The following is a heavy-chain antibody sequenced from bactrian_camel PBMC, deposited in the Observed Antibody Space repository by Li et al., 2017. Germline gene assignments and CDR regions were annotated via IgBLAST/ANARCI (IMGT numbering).Heavy chain of an antibody. CDR3: ANLGSGIMRL. D-gene: IGHD3*01. V-gene: IGHV3S1*01. Sequence: HVQLVESGGGLVQPGGSLRLSCVGFGYTYSGYCMAWFRQAPGQEREGVAMIYTDNGTTTYADSVKGRFAISQDNAKNTLYLQLNSLKIEDTAMYYCANLGSGIMRLWGPGTQVTVS. J-gene: IGHJ4*01. CDR1: GYTYSGYC. CDR2: IYTDNGTT.